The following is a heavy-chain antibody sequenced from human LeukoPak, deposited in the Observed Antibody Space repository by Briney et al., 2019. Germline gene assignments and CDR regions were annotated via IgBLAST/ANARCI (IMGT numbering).Heavy chain of an antibody. Sequence: SVKVSCKASGGTFSSYAISWARQAPGQGLEWMGGIIPIFGTANYAQKFQGRVTITTDESTSTAYMELSSLRSEDTAVYYCARAAAMREYYFDYWGQGTLVTVSS. D-gene: IGHD2-2*01. CDR3: ARAAAMREYYFDY. CDR2: IIPIFGTA. J-gene: IGHJ4*02. V-gene: IGHV1-69*05. CDR1: GGTFSSYA.